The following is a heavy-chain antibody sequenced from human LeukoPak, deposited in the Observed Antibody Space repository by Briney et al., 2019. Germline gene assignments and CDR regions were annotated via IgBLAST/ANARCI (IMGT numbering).Heavy chain of an antibody. V-gene: IGHV4-61*08. CDR2: IYYSGST. D-gene: IGHD2-2*01. CDR1: GGSISSGGYY. CDR3: TRVSVVPAGSWFDP. Sequence: SETLSLTCAVSGGSISSGGYYWSWIRQPPGKGLEWIGYIYYSGSTNYNPSLKSRVTISVDTSKNQFSLKLSSVTAADTAVYYCTRVSVVPAGSWFDPWGQGTLVTVSS. J-gene: IGHJ5*02.